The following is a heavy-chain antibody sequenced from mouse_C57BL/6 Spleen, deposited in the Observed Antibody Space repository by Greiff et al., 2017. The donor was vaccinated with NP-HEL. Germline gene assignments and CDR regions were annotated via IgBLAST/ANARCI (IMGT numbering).Heavy chain of an antibody. V-gene: IGHV1-82*01. CDR2: IYPGDGDT. J-gene: IGHJ2*01. D-gene: IGHD1-1*01. CDR1: GYAFSSSW. Sequence: VQLQQSGPELVKPGASVKISCKASGYAFSSSWMNWVKQRPGKGLEWIGRIYPGDGDTNYNGKFKGKATLTADKSSSTAYMQLSSPTSEDSAVYFCARAHYYGSSFDYWGQGTTLTVSS. CDR3: ARAHYYGSSFDY.